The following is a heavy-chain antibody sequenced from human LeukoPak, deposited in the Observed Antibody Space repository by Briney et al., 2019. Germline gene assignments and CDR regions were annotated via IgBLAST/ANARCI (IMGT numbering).Heavy chain of an antibody. Sequence: SETLSLTCAVYGGSFSGYYWSWIRQPPGKGLEWIGEINHSGSTNYNPSLRSRVTISVDTSKNQFSLKLSSVTAADTAVCYCAREAFDIWGQGTMVTVSS. CDR3: AREAFDI. CDR2: INHSGST. CDR1: GGSFSGYY. V-gene: IGHV4-34*01. J-gene: IGHJ3*02.